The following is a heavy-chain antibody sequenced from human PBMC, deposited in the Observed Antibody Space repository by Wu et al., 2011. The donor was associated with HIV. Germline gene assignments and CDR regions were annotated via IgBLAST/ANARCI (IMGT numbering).Heavy chain of an antibody. D-gene: IGHD1-1*01. CDR2: VNSKNGDT. J-gene: IGHJ5*02. CDR1: GYTLTSYD. Sequence: QVQLIQSGAEMKKPGASVKFSCKASGYTLTSYDITWVRRAPGQGPEWMGWVNSKNGDTKYAQKFQGRVTMTTDTSMKTAYLELRSLRSDDTAIYYCARAITPVEPNDAWGQGTLITVSS. V-gene: IGHV1-18*01. CDR3: ARAITPVEPNDA.